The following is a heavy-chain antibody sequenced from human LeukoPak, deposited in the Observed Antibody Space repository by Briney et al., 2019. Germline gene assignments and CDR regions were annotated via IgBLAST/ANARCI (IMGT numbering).Heavy chain of an antibody. CDR2: IRFDETNK. D-gene: IGHD3-10*01. Sequence: GGSLRLSCIASGFTFSSYGMYWVRQAPGKGLEWVAFIRFDETNKYYADSVKGRFTISRDNSKNTLYLQRNSLRAEDTAVYYCAKAPRHRGISMVRGVREDHYMDVWGKGTTVTISS. V-gene: IGHV3-30*02. CDR1: GFTFSSYG. J-gene: IGHJ6*03. CDR3: AKAPRHRGISMVRGVREDHYMDV.